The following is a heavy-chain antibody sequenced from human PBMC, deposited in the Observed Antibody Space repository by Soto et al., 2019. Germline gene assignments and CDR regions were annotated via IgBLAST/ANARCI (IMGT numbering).Heavy chain of an antibody. CDR1: GGSIRSGGYY. CDR2: IYYSGST. CDR3: ARGLRLGEFRYGMDV. V-gene: IGHV4-31*03. D-gene: IGHD3-16*01. Sequence: QVQLQESGPGLVKPSQTLSLTCTVSGGSIRSGGYYWSWIRQHPGKGLEWIGYIYYSGSTYYNPSLKSRVTISVDTSKNQFSLKLSSVTAADTAVYYCARGLRLGEFRYGMDVWGQGTTVTVSS. J-gene: IGHJ6*02.